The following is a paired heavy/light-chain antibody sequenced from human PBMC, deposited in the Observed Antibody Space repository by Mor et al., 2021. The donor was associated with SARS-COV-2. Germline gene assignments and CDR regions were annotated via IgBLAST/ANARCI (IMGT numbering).Light chain of an antibody. Sequence: DFQMTQSPSTLSASVGDRITITCRASQSINSWLAWYQQKPGKAPKLLIYKASSLKSGVPSRFSGSGSGTEFTLTIGSLQPDDFGTYYCQQYITYPWTFGQGTRVEV. J-gene: IGKJ1*01. CDR2: KAS. CDR3: QQYITYPWT. V-gene: IGKV1-5*03. CDR1: QSINSW.
Heavy chain of an antibody. CDR3: ARGAFDI. V-gene: IGHV3-21*01. Sequence: EVQLVESGGGLVKPGGSLRLSCAASGFTFSSYSMNWVRQAPGKGLEWVSSISSSSSYIYYADSVKGRFTISRDNAKNSLYLQMNSLRAEDTAVYYCARGAFDIWGQGTMVTVSS. J-gene: IGHJ3*02. CDR2: ISSSSSYI. CDR1: GFTFSSYS.